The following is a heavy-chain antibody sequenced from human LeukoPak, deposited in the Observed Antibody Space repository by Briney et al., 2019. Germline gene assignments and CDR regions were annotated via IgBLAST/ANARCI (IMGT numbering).Heavy chain of an antibody. CDR3: ARGAKGRRIARIHYYYMDV. V-gene: IGHV4-34*01. Sequence: KASETLSLTCAVYGGSFSGYYWSWIRQPPGKGLEWIGEINHSGSTNYNPSLKSRVTISVDTSKNQFSLKLSSVTAADTAVYYCARGAKGRRIARIHYYYMDVWGKGTTVTVSS. CDR2: INHSGST. CDR1: GGSFSGYY. J-gene: IGHJ6*03. D-gene: IGHD6-13*01.